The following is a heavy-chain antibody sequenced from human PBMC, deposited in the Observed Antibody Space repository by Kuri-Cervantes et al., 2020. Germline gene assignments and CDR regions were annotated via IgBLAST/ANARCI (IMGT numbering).Heavy chain of an antibody. D-gene: IGHD4-17*01. CDR3: ARQDVSTMTLDY. V-gene: IGHV1-2*04. Sequence: ASVKVSCKASGYTFNGYYMHWVRQAPGQGLEWMGWINPNSGGTNYAQKFQGWVTMTRDTSISTAYMELSRLRSDDTAVYYCARQDVSTMTLDYWGQGTLVTVSS. CDR2: INPNSGGT. J-gene: IGHJ4*02. CDR1: GYTFNGYY.